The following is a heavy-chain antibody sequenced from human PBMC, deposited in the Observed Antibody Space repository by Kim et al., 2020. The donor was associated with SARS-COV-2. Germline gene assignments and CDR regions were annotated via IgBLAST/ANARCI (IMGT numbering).Heavy chain of an antibody. CDR3: ARDQNVPPTTTDWFDP. Sequence: ASVKVSCKASGYTFTSYGISWVRQAPGQGLEWMGWISAYNGNTNYAQKLQGRVTMTTDTSTSTAYMELRSLRSDDTAVYYCARDQNVPPTTTDWFDPWGHGTLVTVSS. J-gene: IGHJ5*02. CDR2: ISAYNGNT. V-gene: IGHV1-18*01. CDR1: GYTFTSYG. D-gene: IGHD4-17*01.